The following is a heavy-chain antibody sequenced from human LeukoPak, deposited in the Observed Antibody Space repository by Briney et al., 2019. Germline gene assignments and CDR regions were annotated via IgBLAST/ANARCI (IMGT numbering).Heavy chain of an antibody. Sequence: GGSLRLACAASGFPFNNYAMSWVRRAPGKGVEWVSDISGSSGSTYYAYSVDGRFTVSRNNSKNTLYLQMNNLNTDDTAVVYGAKEIYGDPTGGRFQHWGQGTLVTVSS. D-gene: IGHD4-17*01. CDR3: AKEIYGDPTGGRFQH. V-gene: IGHV3-23*01. CDR1: GFPFNNYA. J-gene: IGHJ1*01. CDR2: ISGSSGST.